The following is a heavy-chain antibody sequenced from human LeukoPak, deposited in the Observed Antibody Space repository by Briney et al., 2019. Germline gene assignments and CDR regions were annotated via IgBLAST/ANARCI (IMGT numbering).Heavy chain of an antibody. Sequence: GGSMRLCCAASGFTFSSCAISWVRQAAGKGLEWDSAISGSGGSTYYADSVKARFTISRDNSKNTLYLQMNSLRAEDTAVYYCAKPKHIVVVIGWFDPWGQGTLVTVSS. CDR2: ISGSGGST. V-gene: IGHV3-23*01. CDR3: AKPKHIVVVIGWFDP. CDR1: GFTFSSCA. D-gene: IGHD2-21*01. J-gene: IGHJ5*02.